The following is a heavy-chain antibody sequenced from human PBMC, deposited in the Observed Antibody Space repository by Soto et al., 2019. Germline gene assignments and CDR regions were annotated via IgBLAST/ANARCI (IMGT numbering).Heavy chain of an antibody. CDR2: ISYDGSNK. CDR1: GFTFSSYA. J-gene: IGHJ6*02. CDR3: ARDRYSSSWRNKYYYYYGMDV. V-gene: IGHV3-30-3*01. D-gene: IGHD6-13*01. Sequence: QVQLVESGGGVVQPGRSLRLSCAASGFTFSSYAMHWVRQAPGKGLEWVAVISYDGSNKYYADSVQGRFTISRDNSKNTLYLQMNSLRAEDTAVYYCARDRYSSSWRNKYYYYYGMDVWGQGTTVTVS.